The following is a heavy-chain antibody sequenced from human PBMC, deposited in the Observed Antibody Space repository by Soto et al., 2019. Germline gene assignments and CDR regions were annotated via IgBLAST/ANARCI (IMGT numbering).Heavy chain of an antibody. CDR2: ISAYNGNT. CDR1: GYTFTSYG. CDR3: ARLLGYCSSTSCYSPSINAFDI. V-gene: IGHV1-18*01. Sequence: ASVKVSCKASGYTFTSYGISWVRQAPGQGLEWMGWISAYNGNTNYAQKLQGRVTMTTDTSTSTAYMELRSLRSDDTAVYYCARLLGYCSSTSCYSPSINAFDIWGQGTMVTVSS. J-gene: IGHJ3*02. D-gene: IGHD2-2*01.